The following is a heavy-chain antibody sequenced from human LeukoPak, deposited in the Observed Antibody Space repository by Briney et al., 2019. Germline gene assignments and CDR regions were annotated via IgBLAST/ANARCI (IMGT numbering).Heavy chain of an antibody. J-gene: IGHJ4*02. Sequence: SETLSLTCTVSGGSISSSSYDWGWIRQPPGKGLEWVGSIFYSGSTYYNPSLKSRLTISIDTSKNQFSLKLSSMTAADTAVYYCARASGYLGYWGQGTLVNVSS. V-gene: IGHV4-39*01. CDR1: GGSISSSSYD. D-gene: IGHD2-15*01. CDR3: ARASGYLGY. CDR2: IFYSGST.